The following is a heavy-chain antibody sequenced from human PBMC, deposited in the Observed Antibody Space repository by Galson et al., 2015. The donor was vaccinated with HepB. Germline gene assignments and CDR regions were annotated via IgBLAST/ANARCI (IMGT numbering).Heavy chain of an antibody. CDR1: GGSISSGGYY. D-gene: IGHD3-3*01. CDR2: IYYSGST. V-gene: IGHV4-31*03. CDR3: AGWPGDFWSGYPTLYYYYGMDV. J-gene: IGHJ6*02. Sequence: TLSLTCTVSGGSISSGGYYWSWIRQHPGKGLEWIGYIYYSGSTYYNPSLKSRVTISVDTSKNQFSLKLSYVTAADTAVYYCAGWPGDFWSGYPTLYYYYGMDVWGQGTTVTVSS.